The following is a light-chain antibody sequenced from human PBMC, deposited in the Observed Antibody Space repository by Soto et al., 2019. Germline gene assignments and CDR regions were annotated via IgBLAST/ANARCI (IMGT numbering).Light chain of an antibody. CDR1: QGISSY. CDR3: QQLNSYPLT. Sequence: DIQLTQSPSFLSASVGDRVTITCRASQGISSYLAWYQQKPGKAPKLLIYAASTLQSGVPSRFSGSGSGTEFTLTISSLQPADSATYYCQQLNSYPLTFGGGTKVEI. J-gene: IGKJ4*01. CDR2: AAS. V-gene: IGKV1-9*01.